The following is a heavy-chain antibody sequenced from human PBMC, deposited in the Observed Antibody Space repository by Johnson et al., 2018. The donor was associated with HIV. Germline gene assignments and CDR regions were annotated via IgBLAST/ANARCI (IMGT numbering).Heavy chain of an antibody. D-gene: IGHD6-13*01. Sequence: VQLVESGGGLVQRGGSLRLSCAASGFTFSQYWMSWVRQAPGNGLEWLANIKEDGSEDYHLDSLRGRFTISRDNAKRSMYLQMDSLSAEDTAVDYCARGGVYSSPHDAFDGWGQGTMVTVSS. CDR2: IKEDGSED. J-gene: IGHJ3*01. V-gene: IGHV3-7*03. CDR1: GFTFSQYW. CDR3: ARGGVYSSPHDAFDG.